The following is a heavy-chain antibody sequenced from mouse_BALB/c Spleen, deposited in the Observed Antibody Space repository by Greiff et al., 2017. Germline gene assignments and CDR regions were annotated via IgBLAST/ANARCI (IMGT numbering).Heavy chain of an antibody. D-gene: IGHD2-4*01. CDR2: IRSKSNNYAT. CDR3: VTYYDVEPFAY. Sequence: EVQGVESGGGLVQPKGSLKLSCAASGFTFNTYAMNWVRQAPGKGLEWVARIRSKSNNYATYYADSVKDRFTISRDDSQSMLYLQMNNLKTEDTAMYYCVTYYDVEPFAYWGQGTLVTVSA. V-gene: IGHV10-1*02. J-gene: IGHJ3*01. CDR1: GFTFNTYA.